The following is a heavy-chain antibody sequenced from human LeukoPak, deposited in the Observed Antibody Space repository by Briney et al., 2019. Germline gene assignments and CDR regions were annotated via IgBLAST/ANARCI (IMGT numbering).Heavy chain of an antibody. CDR3: AREWRYSYDY. CDR2: ISSSSSTI. CDR1: GFTFSSYS. Sequence: GALRLSCAASGFTFSSYSMTWVRQAPGKGLEWVSYISSSSSTIYYADSVKGRFTISRDNAKNSLYLQMNSLRDEDTAVYYCAREWRYSYDYWGQGTLVTVSS. D-gene: IGHD5-18*01. J-gene: IGHJ4*02. V-gene: IGHV3-48*02.